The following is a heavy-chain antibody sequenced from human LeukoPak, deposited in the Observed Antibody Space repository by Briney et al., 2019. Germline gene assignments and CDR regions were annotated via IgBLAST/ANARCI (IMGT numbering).Heavy chain of an antibody. CDR1: GFTFSTYT. CDR3: AKEHISIYCTNGVCSLDY. CDR2: IRYDGSNK. Sequence: PGGSLRLSGAASGFTFSTYTMHWVRQAPGKGLEWVAFIRYDGSNKYYADSVKGRFTICRDNSKNTLYLQMNSIRAEDTAVYYCAKEHISIYCTNGVCSLDYWGQGTLVTVSS. V-gene: IGHV3-30*02. D-gene: IGHD2-8*01. J-gene: IGHJ4*02.